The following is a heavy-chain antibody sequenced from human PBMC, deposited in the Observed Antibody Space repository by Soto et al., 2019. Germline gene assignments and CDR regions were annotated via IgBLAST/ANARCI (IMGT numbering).Heavy chain of an antibody. J-gene: IGHJ6*02. CDR2: MNPNSGTT. V-gene: IGHV1-8*01. Sequence: QVQLVQSGAEVTKPGASVKVSCKASGDTFSNYDIKWVRQATGQGLEWMGWMNPNSGTTGYAQKFQGRVTMTSNTSMSTAYMELSSLRSEDTAVYYCARVRNGMDGCSQVTTVTVCS. CDR1: GDTFSNYD. CDR3: ARVRNGMDG.